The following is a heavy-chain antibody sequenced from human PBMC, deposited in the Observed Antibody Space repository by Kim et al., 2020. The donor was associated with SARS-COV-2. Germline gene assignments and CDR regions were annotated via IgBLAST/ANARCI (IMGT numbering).Heavy chain of an antibody. D-gene: IGHD3-16*02. CDR1: GGSISSYY. CDR3: ARLLGVVNYYGMDV. CDR2: IYYSGST. J-gene: IGHJ6*02. V-gene: IGHV4-59*13. Sequence: SETLSLTCTVSGGSISSYYWSWIRQPPGKGLEWIGYIYYSGSTNYNPSLKSRVTISVDTSKNQFSLKLSSVTAADTAVYYCARLLGVVNYYGMDVWGQGTTVTVSS.